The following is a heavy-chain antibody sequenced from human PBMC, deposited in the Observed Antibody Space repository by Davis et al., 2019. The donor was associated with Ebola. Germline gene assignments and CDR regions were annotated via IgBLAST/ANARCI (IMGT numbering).Heavy chain of an antibody. CDR1: GGSFSGYY. Sequence: SETLSLTCAVYGGSFSGYYWSWIRQPPGKGLEWIGEINHSGSTNYNPSLKSRVTISVDTSKSQFSLKVSSVTAADTAVYYCARGRDYYGSGSYYIRYYYYGMDVWGQGTTVTVSS. CDR2: INHSGST. CDR3: ARGRDYYGSGSYYIRYYYYGMDV. D-gene: IGHD3-10*01. J-gene: IGHJ6*02. V-gene: IGHV4-34*01.